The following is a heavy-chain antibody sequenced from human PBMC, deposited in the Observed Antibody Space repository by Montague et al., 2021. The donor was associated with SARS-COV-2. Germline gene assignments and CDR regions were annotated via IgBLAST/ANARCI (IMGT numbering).Heavy chain of an antibody. CDR2: IYHSGST. CDR1: GGSISSSNW. J-gene: IGHJ6*02. Sequence: SETLSLTCAVSGGSISSSNWWSWVRQPPGKGLEWIGEIYHSGSTNYNPSLKSRVTISVDKSKNQFSLQLSSVTAADTAVYYCARFGSYYGSGSYYNGGMDVWGQGTTVTVSS. CDR3: ARFGSYYGSGSYYNGGMDV. V-gene: IGHV4-4*02. D-gene: IGHD3-10*01.